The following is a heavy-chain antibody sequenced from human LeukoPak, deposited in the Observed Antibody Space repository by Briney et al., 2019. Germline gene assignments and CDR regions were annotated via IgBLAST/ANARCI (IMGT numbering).Heavy chain of an antibody. J-gene: IGHJ6*03. Sequence: SETLSLTCTVSGGSISSYYWSWIRQPAGKGLEWIGRIHTSGSTNYNPSLKSRVTMSGDTSKTQFSLKLSSVTAADTAVYHCARDQYVYNPYYYYYMDVWGKGTTVTISS. V-gene: IGHV4-4*07. CDR3: ARDQYVYNPYYYYYMDV. D-gene: IGHD5-24*01. CDR1: GGSISSYY. CDR2: IHTSGST.